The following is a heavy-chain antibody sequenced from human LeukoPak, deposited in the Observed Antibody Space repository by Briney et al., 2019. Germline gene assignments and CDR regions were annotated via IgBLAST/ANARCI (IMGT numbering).Heavy chain of an antibody. CDR1: GGSISSSSYY. V-gene: IGHV4-39*07. J-gene: IGHJ4*02. CDR3: ARVGYCSGGSCYSGDYYFDY. D-gene: IGHD2-15*01. Sequence: SETLSLTCTVSGGSISSSSYYWGWIRQPPGKGLEWIGRIHYSGSTYYNPSLKSRVTISVDTSKNQFSLKLSSVTAADTAVYYCARVGYCSGGSCYSGDYYFDYWGQGTLVTVSS. CDR2: IHYSGST.